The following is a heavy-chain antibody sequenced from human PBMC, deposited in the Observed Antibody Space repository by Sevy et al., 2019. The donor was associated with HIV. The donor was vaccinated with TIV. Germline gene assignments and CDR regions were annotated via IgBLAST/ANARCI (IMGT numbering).Heavy chain of an antibody. CDR1: GGTFSSYA. V-gene: IGHV1-69*13. D-gene: IGHD3-10*01. J-gene: IGHJ6*02. CDR2: IIPIFGTA. CDR3: ARGGYYGSGSYPNVMSYYYGMDV. Sequence: ASVKVSCKASGGTFSSYAISWVRQAPGQGLEWMGGIIPIFGTANYAQKFQGRVTITADESTSTAYMELSSLGSEDTAVYYCARGGYYGSGSYPNVMSYYYGMDVWGQGTTVTVSS.